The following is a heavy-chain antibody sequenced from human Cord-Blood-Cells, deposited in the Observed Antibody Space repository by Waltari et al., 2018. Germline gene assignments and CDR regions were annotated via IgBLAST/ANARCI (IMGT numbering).Heavy chain of an antibody. J-gene: IGHJ3*02. V-gene: IGHV1-2*02. D-gene: IGHD6-13*01. Sequence: QVQLVQSGAEVKKPGASVKVSCKASGSTSTGYYMPWVRQARGQGLEWMGWINPNSGGTNYAQKFQGRVTMTRDTSISTAYMELSRLRSDDTAVYYCAILAAAGKHDAFDIWGQGTMVTVSS. CDR1: GSTSTGYY. CDR3: AILAAAGKHDAFDI. CDR2: INPNSGGT.